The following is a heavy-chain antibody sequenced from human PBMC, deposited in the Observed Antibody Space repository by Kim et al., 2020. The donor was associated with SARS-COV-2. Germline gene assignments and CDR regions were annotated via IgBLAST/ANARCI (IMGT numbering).Heavy chain of an antibody. J-gene: IGHJ4*02. CDR3: ARPRHDSSGYYDWVY. D-gene: IGHD3-22*01. V-gene: IGHV4-39*01. CDR2: IYYSGST. Sequence: SETLSLTCTVSGGSISSSSYYWGWIRQPPGKGLEWIGSIYYSGSTYYNPSLNSRVTISVDTSKNQFSLKLSSVTAPDTAVYYCARPRHDSSGYYDWVYWGQGTLVTVSA. CDR1: GGSISSSSYY.